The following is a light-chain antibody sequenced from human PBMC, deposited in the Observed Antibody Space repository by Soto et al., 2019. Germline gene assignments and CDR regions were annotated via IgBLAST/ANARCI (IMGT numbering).Light chain of an antibody. Sequence: QSALTQPPSASGSPGQSVTISCTGTSSDVGGYNYVSWYQQYPGKVPKLMIYEVNKRPSGVPDRFSGSKSGNTASLTVSGLQAEDEADYYCGSSAGNNMMIFGGGTKVTVL. CDR2: EVN. J-gene: IGLJ2*01. CDR3: GSSAGNNMMI. V-gene: IGLV2-8*01. CDR1: SSDVGGYNY.